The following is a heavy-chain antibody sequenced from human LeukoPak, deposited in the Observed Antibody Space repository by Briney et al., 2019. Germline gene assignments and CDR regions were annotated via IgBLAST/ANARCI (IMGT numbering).Heavy chain of an antibody. CDR3: ARQSKISGSAFDY. D-gene: IGHD3-10*01. CDR1: GGSISSYF. CDR2: IYYSGST. J-gene: IGHJ4*02. V-gene: IGHV4-59*08. Sequence: PSETLSLTCTVSGGSISSYFWSWIRQPPGKGLEWIGYIYYSGSTYYNPSLRSRLTISVDTSKNQFSLKLNSVTAADTAVYYCARQSKISGSAFDYWGQGTLVTVSS.